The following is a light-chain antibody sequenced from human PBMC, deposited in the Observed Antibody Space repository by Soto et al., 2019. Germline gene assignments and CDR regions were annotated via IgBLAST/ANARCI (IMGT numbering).Light chain of an antibody. V-gene: IGKV3-20*01. J-gene: IGKJ1*01. Sequence: EIVLTQYQGTLSLSPGERATLSCRPSQSVSSTYLAWCQQKPGQAPRLLIYGASTRATGIPDRFSGTGSGTDFTLTISRLEPEDFAVYYCQQYGSSPRTFGQGTKVDIK. CDR2: GAS. CDR3: QQYGSSPRT. CDR1: QSVSSTY.